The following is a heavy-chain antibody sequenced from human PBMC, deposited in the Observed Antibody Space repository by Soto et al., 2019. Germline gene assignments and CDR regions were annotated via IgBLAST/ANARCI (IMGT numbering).Heavy chain of an antibody. V-gene: IGHV5-51*01. Sequence: GESLKISCKGSGYSFTSYWIGWVRQMPGKGLEWMGIIYPGDSDTRYSPSFQGQVTISADKSISTAYLQWSSLKASDTAMYYCARQGCSSTSCYPLLENWFDPWGQGTLVTAPQ. CDR3: ARQGCSSTSCYPLLENWFDP. CDR2: IYPGDSDT. CDR1: GYSFTSYW. J-gene: IGHJ5*02. D-gene: IGHD2-2*01.